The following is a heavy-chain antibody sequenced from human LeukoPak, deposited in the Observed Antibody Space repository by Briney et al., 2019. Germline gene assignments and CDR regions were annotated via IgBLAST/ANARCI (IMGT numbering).Heavy chain of an antibody. CDR1: GFTFSSYG. D-gene: IGHD3-3*01. J-gene: IGHJ6*03. CDR3: AKDSIFGVVADYYYYYMDV. V-gene: IGHV3-30*18. CDR2: ISYDGSNK. Sequence: GGSLRLSCAASGFTFSSYGMHWVRQAPGKGLEWVAVISYDGSNKYYADSVKGRFTISRDNSKNTLFLQMNSLRGEDTAVYYCAKDSIFGVVADYYYYYMDVWGEGTTVTVSS.